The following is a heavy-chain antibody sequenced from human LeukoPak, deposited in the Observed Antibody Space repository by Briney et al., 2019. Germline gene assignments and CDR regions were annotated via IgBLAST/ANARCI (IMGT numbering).Heavy chain of an antibody. Sequence: SETLSLTCAVYGGSFSGYYWSWIRQPPGKGLEWIGEINHSGSTNYNPSLKSRVTISVDTSKNQFSLKLSSVTAADTAVYYCARQVSSSWSYYHYYMDVWGKGTTVTISS. CDR1: GGSFSGYY. CDR2: INHSGST. D-gene: IGHD6-13*01. CDR3: ARQVSSSWSYYHYYMDV. V-gene: IGHV4-34*01. J-gene: IGHJ6*03.